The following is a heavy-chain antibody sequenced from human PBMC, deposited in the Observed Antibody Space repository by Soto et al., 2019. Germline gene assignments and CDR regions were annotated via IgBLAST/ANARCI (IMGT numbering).Heavy chain of an antibody. D-gene: IGHD5-12*01. CDR2: IKQDGSEK. CDR1: GFTFSSYW. Sequence: GGSLRLSCAASGFTFSSYWMSWVRQAPGKGLEWVANIKQDGSEKYYVDSVKGRFTISRDNAKNSLYLQMNSLRAEDTAVYYCARDPPHRRGYDDYWGQGTLVTVSS. V-gene: IGHV3-7*01. CDR3: ARDPPHRRGYDDY. J-gene: IGHJ4*02.